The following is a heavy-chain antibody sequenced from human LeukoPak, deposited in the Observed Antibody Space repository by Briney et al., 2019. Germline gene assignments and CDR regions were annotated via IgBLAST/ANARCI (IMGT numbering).Heavy chain of an antibody. J-gene: IGHJ6*02. D-gene: IGHD3-10*01. V-gene: IGHV3-7*01. CDR1: GFTFSSYW. Sequence: PGGSLRLSCAASGFTFSSYWMSWVRQAPGKGLEWVANIKQVGSEKYYVDSVKGRFTISRDNAKNSLYLLMNSLRAEDTAVYYCARCTMVRGVNRKVSYYYYGMDVWGQGTTVTVS. CDR2: IKQVGSEK. CDR3: ARCTMVRGVNRKVSYYYYGMDV.